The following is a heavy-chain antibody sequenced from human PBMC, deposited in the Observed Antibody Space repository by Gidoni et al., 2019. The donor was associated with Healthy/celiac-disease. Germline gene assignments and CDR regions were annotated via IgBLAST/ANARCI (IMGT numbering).Heavy chain of an antibody. Sequence: QVQLVQSGAEVKKPGASVKVSCKASGYPFTSYAIHGVRQAPGQRLEWMGWINAGNGKTKYSQKFQGRVTITRDTSASTAYMELSSLRSEDTAVYYCARQYYYDSSGYYDDAFDIWGQGTMVTVSS. D-gene: IGHD3-22*01. V-gene: IGHV1-3*01. CDR2: INAGNGKT. CDR1: GYPFTSYA. J-gene: IGHJ3*02. CDR3: ARQYYYDSSGYYDDAFDI.